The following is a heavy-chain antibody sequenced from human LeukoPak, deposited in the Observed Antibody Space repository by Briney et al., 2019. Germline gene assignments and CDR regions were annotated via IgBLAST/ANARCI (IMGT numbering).Heavy chain of an antibody. V-gene: IGHV3-23*01. CDR1: GFTFSSYA. CDR2: MSYSGSST. D-gene: IGHD6-6*01. CDR3: AKDRSSSFSGFLEY. J-gene: IGHJ4*02. Sequence: GGSLRLSCAASGFTFSSYAMNWVRQAPGKGLEWVSAMSYSGSSTYYADSVKGWFTISRDNSKNTLYLQMNSLRAEDTAVYYCAKDRSSSFSGFLEYWGQGTLVTVSS.